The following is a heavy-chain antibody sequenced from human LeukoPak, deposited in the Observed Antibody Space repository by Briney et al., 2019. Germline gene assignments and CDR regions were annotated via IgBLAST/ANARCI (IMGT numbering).Heavy chain of an antibody. CDR3: ARDRLCYDFWSGDPINWVDR. CDR1: GFTFSSYS. CDR2: ISSSSSYI. D-gene: IGHD3-3*01. V-gene: IGHV3-21*01. Sequence: PGGSLRLSCAASGFTFSSYSMNWVRQAPGKGLEWVSSISSSSSYIYYADSVKGRFTISRDNAKNSLYLQMNSLRAEDTAVYYGARDRLCYDFWSGDPINWVDRWGEGMLVVVSS. J-gene: IGHJ5*02.